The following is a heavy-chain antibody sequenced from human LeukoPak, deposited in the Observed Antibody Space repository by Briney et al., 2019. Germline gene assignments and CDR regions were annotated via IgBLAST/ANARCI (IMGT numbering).Heavy chain of an antibody. CDR1: GGSISSYY. V-gene: IGHV4-59*01. Sequence: PSETLSLTCTVSGGSISSYYWSWIRQPPGKGLEWIGYSYYSGSTNYNPSLKSRVTISVDTSKNQFSLKLSSVTAADTAVYYCAALYYYGSGSYAAVFDYWGQGTLVTVSS. D-gene: IGHD3-10*01. CDR3: AALYYYGSGSYAAVFDY. J-gene: IGHJ4*02. CDR2: SYYSGST.